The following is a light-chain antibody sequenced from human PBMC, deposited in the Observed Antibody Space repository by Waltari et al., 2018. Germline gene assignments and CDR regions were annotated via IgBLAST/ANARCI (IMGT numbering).Light chain of an antibody. CDR3: CSYAGRATWA. CDR2: DVS. V-gene: IGLV2-11*01. J-gene: IGLJ3*02. Sequence: QSALTQSRAVSGSPGHSVTIPCPGPSSDVGGYDSVSWYQQDPGKAPKLVIYDVSKRPSGVPDRFSGSKSGNTASLTISGLQAEDEADYNCCSYAGRATWAFGGGTKLTVL. CDR1: SSDVGGYDS.